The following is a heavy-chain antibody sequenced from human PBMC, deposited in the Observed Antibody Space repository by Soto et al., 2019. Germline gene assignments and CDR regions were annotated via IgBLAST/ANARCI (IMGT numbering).Heavy chain of an antibody. J-gene: IGHJ4*02. CDR2: IIPIFGTA. CDR1: GGTFGSYA. Sequence: GASVKVSCKASGGTFGSYAISWVRQAPGQGLEWMGGIIPIFGTANYAQKFQGRVTITADESTSTAYMELSSLRSEDTAVYYCARVPWSGYSPIPYYFDSWGQGTLVTVSS. D-gene: IGHD3-3*01. CDR3: ARVPWSGYSPIPYYFDS. V-gene: IGHV1-69*13.